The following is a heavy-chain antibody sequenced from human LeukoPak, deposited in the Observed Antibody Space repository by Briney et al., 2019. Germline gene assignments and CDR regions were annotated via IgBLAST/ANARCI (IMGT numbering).Heavy chain of an antibody. Sequence: PGGSLRLSCAASGFTFSIYSMDWVRQAPGKGLEWISSISSSSSYIYYADSVKGRFTISIDNAKNSLYLQMNSLRAEDTAVYYCAIRGSPMVRNYWGQGTPVTVSS. CDR1: GFTFSIYS. J-gene: IGHJ4*02. V-gene: IGHV3-21*01. D-gene: IGHD3-10*01. CDR2: ISSSSSYI. CDR3: AIRGSPMVRNY.